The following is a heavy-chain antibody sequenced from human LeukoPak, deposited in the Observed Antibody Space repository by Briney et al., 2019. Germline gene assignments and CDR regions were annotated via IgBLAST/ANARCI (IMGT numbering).Heavy chain of an antibody. J-gene: IGHJ4*02. V-gene: IGHV3-23*01. Sequence: GGTLGLSCAASGFTFSSSSMSWVRQAPGKGLEWVSAITGSAGSTYYADSVKGRLTISRDNSKNTLFLQMNSLRADDTAVYYCAKDLAPAAYWGQGTLVTVSP. CDR2: ITGSAGST. CDR1: GFTFSSSS. D-gene: IGHD2-2*01. CDR3: AKDLAPAAY.